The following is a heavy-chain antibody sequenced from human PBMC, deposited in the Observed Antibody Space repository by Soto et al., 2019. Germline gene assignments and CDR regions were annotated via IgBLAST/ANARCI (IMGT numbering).Heavy chain of an antibody. D-gene: IGHD3-22*01. CDR1: GFTVSSNY. CDR3: ARNYDSTAGGAFDI. J-gene: IGHJ3*02. Sequence: EVQLVESGGGLIQPGGSLRLSCAASGFTVSSNYMSWVRQAPGKGLEWVSVIYSGGSTYYADSVKGRFTISRYNSKNTLYLQMNSLRAEDTAVYYCARNYDSTAGGAFDIWGQGTMVTVSS. V-gene: IGHV3-53*01. CDR2: IYSGGST.